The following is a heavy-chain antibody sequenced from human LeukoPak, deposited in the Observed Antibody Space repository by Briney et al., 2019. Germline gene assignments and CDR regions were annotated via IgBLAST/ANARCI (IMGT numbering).Heavy chain of an antibody. V-gene: IGHV3-23*01. D-gene: IGHD3-22*01. CDR2: ISASGGNT. CDR3: AKVPYYDSSGYSTYFDY. CDR1: GFTFSSYA. J-gene: IGHJ4*02. Sequence: GGSLRLSCAASGFTFSSYAMSWVRQAPGKGLEWVSAISASGGNTYYADSVKGRFTISRDNSKNTLFLQMNSLRAEDTAVYYCAKVPYYDSSGYSTYFDYWGQGTLVTVSS.